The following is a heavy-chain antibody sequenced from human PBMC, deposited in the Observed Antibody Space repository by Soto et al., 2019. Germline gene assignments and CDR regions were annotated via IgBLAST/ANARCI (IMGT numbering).Heavy chain of an antibody. J-gene: IGHJ4*02. CDR1: GYTFTSYG. CDR3: ARSRGYCSGGSCYFDY. Sequence: ASVKVSCKASGYTFTSYGISWVRQAPGQGLEWMGWISAYSGNTNYAQKLQDRVTMTTDTSTSTAYMELRSLRSDDTAVYYCARSRGYCSGGSCYFDYWGQGTLVTVSS. V-gene: IGHV1-18*01. D-gene: IGHD2-15*01. CDR2: ISAYSGNT.